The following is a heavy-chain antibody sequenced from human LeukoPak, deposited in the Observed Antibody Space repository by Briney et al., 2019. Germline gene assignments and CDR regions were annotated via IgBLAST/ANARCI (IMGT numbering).Heavy chain of an antibody. D-gene: IGHD2-2*01. Sequence: SGGSLRLSCAASGFTFSDYGMHWVRQAPGKGLEWVSYISSSGSIMYNADSVKGRFAISRDNAKNSLYLQMNSLRAEDTAVYFCASNTEIVPAAIFDFWGQGTLVTVSS. CDR3: ASNTEIVPAAIFDF. V-gene: IGHV3-48*01. CDR2: ISSSGSIM. J-gene: IGHJ4*02. CDR1: GFTFSDYG.